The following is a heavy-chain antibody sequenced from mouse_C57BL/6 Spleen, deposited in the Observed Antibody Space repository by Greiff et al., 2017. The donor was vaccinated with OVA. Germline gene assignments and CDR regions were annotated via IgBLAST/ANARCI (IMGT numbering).Heavy chain of an antibody. J-gene: IGHJ1*03. CDR1: GYTFTSYW. V-gene: IGHV1-53*01. Sequence: VQLQQPGTELVKPGASVKLSCKASGYTFTSYWMHWVKQRPGQGLEWIGNINPSNGGTNYNEKFKSKATLTVDKSSSTAYMQLSSLTSEDSAVYYSARVRGGYGYWYFDVWGTGTTVTVSS. D-gene: IGHD1-1*01. CDR3: ARVRGGYGYWYFDV. CDR2: INPSNGGT.